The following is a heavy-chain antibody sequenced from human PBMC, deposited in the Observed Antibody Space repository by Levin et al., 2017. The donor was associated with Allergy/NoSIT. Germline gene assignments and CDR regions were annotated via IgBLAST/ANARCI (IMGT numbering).Heavy chain of an antibody. CDR3: AKERHNSGSTDAYDI. CDR2: ISYDGSIT. Sequence: GGSLRLSCAASGFIFSDYAMNWVRQTPAKGREWVAFISYDGSITDYADSVKGRFTISRDTSTRTLYLQMNTLRPDDTGVYFCAKERHNSGSTDAYDIWGQGTKATVSS. CDR1: GFIFSDYA. D-gene: IGHD3-10*01. J-gene: IGHJ3*02. V-gene: IGHV3-30*18.